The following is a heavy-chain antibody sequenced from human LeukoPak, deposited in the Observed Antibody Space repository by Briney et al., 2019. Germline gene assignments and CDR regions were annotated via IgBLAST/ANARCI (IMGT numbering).Heavy chain of an antibody. CDR1: GFIFDNYG. D-gene: IGHD3-3*01. J-gene: IGHJ4*02. CDR2: INWNGDST. V-gene: IGHV3-20*04. Sequence: PGGSLRLSXVASGFIFDNYGLSWVRQVPGKGLEWVSGINWNGDSTGYVDSVKGRFTISRDNAKNSLYLQMNSLRAEDTAFYYCAGDGLPYYNFWSGYPYWGQGILVTVSS. CDR3: AGDGLPYYNFWSGYPY.